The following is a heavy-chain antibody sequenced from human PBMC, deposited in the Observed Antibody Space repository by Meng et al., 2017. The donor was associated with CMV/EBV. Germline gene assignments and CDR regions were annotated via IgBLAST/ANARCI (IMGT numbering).Heavy chain of an antibody. J-gene: IGHJ6*02. V-gene: IGHV5-51*01. D-gene: IGHD5-18*01. CDR2: IYPGDSDT. Sequence: KVSCKGSGYSFTSYWIGWVRQMPGKGLEWMGIIYPGDSDTRYSPSFRGQVTISADKSISTAYLQWSSLKASDTAVYYCARGLPGGTAMVILRSYYYYYGMDVWGQGTTVTVSS. CDR3: ARGLPGGTAMVILRSYYYYYGMDV. CDR1: GYSFTSYW.